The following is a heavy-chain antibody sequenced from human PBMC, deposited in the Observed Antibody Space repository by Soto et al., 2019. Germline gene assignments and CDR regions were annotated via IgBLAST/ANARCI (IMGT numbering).Heavy chain of an antibody. D-gene: IGHD3-22*01. V-gene: IGHV3-48*02. CDR3: ARDLRDSSGYYPFDY. CDR2: ISSSSSTI. J-gene: IGHJ4*02. Sequence: GGSLRLSCAASGFTFSSYSMNWVRQAPGKGLEWVSYISSSSSTIYYAGSVKGRFTISRDNAKNSLYLQMNSLRDEDTAVYYCARDLRDSSGYYPFDYWGQGTLVTVSS. CDR1: GFTFSSYS.